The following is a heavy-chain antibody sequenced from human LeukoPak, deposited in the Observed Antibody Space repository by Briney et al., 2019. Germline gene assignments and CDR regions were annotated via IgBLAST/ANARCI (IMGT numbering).Heavy chain of an antibody. CDR1: GYTFTGYY. D-gene: IGHD2-15*01. CDR3: AREIVGRIVAVVAAMPRTSVAFDI. Sequence: ASVKVSCKASGYTFTGYYMHWVRQAPGQGLEWMGWINPNSGGTNFAQKFQGRVTMTRDTSISTAYMELSRLRSDDTAVYYCAREIVGRIVAVVAAMPRTSVAFDIWGQGTMVTVSS. CDR2: INPNSGGT. V-gene: IGHV1-2*02. J-gene: IGHJ3*02.